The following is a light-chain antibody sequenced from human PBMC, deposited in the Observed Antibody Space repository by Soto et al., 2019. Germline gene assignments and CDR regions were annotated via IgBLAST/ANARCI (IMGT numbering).Light chain of an antibody. V-gene: IGKV1-39*01. CDR1: QSISRY. CDR2: DAF. Sequence: DIQMTQSPSSLSASIGDRVTITCRASQSISRYLTWYQQKPGKAPKLLIYDAFTLQSGVPSRFSGSGSGTDFTLTIGSLQPEDFAIYYCLQSHSPPFTFGPGTNVDIK. J-gene: IGKJ3*01. CDR3: LQSHSPPFT.